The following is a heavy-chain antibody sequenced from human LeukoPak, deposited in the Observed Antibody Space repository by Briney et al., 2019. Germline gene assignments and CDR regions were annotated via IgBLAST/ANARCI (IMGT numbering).Heavy chain of an antibody. CDR3: WANYYDTSAHTRDY. V-gene: IGHV3-30-3*01. CDR1: GFTFSSYA. CDR2: ISYDGSNK. Sequence: GGSLRLSCAASGFTFSSYAMHWVRQAPGKGLEWVAVISYDGSNKYYADSVKGRFTISRDNSKNTLYLQMNSLRAEDTAMYYCWANYYDTSAHTRDYWGQGTLVTVSS. D-gene: IGHD3-22*01. J-gene: IGHJ4*02.